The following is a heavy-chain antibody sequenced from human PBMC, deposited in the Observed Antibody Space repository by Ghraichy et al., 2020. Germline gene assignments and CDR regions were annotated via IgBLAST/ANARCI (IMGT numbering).Heavy chain of an antibody. D-gene: IGHD3-3*01. CDR3: ARAHIPYYDFWSGFGY. Sequence: LSLTCAASGFTFSSYSMNWVRQAPGKGLEWVSYISSSSSTIYYADSVKGRFTISRDNAKNSLYLQMNSLRDEDTAVYYCARAHIPYYDFWSGFGYWGQGTLVTVSS. CDR1: GFTFSSYS. V-gene: IGHV3-48*02. J-gene: IGHJ4*02. CDR2: ISSSSSTI.